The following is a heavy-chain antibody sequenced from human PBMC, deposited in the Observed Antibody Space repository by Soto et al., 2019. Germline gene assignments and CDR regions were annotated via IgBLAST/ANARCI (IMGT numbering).Heavy chain of an antibody. CDR3: ARGVGATSPNYYYYGMDV. J-gene: IGHJ6*02. CDR1: GYSFTSYW. CDR2: IYPGDSDT. Sequence: GQSQKISSMGSGYSFTSYWIGRVRQMPGKGLEWMGIIYPGDSDTRYSPSFQGQVTISADKSISTAYLKWSSLKASDTAMYYCARGVGATSPNYYYYGMDVWGQGTTVTVSS. V-gene: IGHV5-51*01. D-gene: IGHD1-26*01.